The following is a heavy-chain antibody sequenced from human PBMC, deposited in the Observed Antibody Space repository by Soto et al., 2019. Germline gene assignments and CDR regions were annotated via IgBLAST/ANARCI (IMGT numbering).Heavy chain of an antibody. CDR2: ISGSGGST. Sequence: GGSLRLSCAASGLAFSSYAMSWVRPATGKGLEWVSAISGSGGSTYYADSAKGRFTISRDNSKNTLYLQMNSLRAEDTAVYYCAKDLHSPIAARLFDYWGQGTLVTVSS. V-gene: IGHV3-23*01. D-gene: IGHD6-6*01. CDR1: GLAFSSYA. J-gene: IGHJ4*02. CDR3: AKDLHSPIAARLFDY.